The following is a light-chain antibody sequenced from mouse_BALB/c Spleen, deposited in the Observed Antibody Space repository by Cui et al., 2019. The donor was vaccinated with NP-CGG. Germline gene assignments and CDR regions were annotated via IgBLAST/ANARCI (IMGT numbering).Light chain of an antibody. V-gene: IGLV1*01. CDR3: ALWYSNHWV. CDR1: TAAVTTSNY. CDR2: CTN. Sequence: QAVVTQESALTTSPGGTVTLTCRSSTAAVTTSNYANWVQEKPDHLFTGLIGCTNNRIPGVPARFSGSLIGDKAALTITGAQTEDEALYFCALWYSNHWVFGGGTKLTVL. J-gene: IGLJ1*01.